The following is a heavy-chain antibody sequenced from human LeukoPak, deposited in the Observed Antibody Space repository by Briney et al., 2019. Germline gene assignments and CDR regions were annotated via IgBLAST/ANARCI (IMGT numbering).Heavy chain of an antibody. V-gene: IGHV3-7*01. CDR3: ATKEPSTSGWSY. J-gene: IGHJ4*02. CDR1: GFTFNRDW. Sequence: GGSLRLSCTASGFTFNRDWTAWVRQAPGKGLEWVANIKEDGSEKNYVDSVKGRFTISRDNAENSVYLQMNDLRVEDTGVYYCATKEPSTSGWSYWGQGTVVTVSS. CDR2: IKEDGSEK. D-gene: IGHD6-19*01.